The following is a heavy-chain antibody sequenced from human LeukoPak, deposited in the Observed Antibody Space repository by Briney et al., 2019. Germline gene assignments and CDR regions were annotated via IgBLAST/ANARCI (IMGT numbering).Heavy chain of an antibody. Sequence: GGSLRLSCGASGFTFSSYGMHWVRQAPGKGPEWVAFIRYDGSNKHYAGSVKGRFTISRDNSKNTLYLQMGSLRAEDMAVYYCARAGEMAVMWAFDYWGQGTLVTVSS. D-gene: IGHD5-24*01. CDR1: GFTFSSYG. CDR2: IRYDGSNK. J-gene: IGHJ4*02. V-gene: IGHV3-30*02. CDR3: ARAGEMAVMWAFDY.